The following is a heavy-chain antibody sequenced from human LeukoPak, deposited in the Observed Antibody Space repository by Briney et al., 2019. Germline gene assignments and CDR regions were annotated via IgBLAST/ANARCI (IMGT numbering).Heavy chain of an antibody. V-gene: IGHV3-64*01. Sequence: GGSLRLSCAASGFTFISYAMHWVRRAPGKGLEYVSAISSNGGSTYYANSVKGRFTISRDNSKNTLYLQMGSLRAEDMAVYYCAREGSSSWYYYYYYMDVWGKGTTVTVSS. CDR3: AREGSSSWYYYYYYMDV. D-gene: IGHD6-13*01. CDR2: ISSNGGST. CDR1: GFTFISYA. J-gene: IGHJ6*03.